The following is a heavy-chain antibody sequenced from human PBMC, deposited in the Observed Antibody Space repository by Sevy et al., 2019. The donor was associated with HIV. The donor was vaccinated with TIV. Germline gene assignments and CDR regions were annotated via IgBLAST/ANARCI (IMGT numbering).Heavy chain of an antibody. D-gene: IGHD3-3*01. CDR1: GFTFSDYY. V-gene: IGHV3-11*01. J-gene: IGHJ3*02. Sequence: GGSLRLSCAASGFTFSDYYMSWIRQAPGKGLEWVSYISSSGSTIHYADSVKGRFTISRDNAKNSRYLQMNSLRAEDTAVYYCASAGSITIFGVVITNDAFDICGQGTMVTVPS. CDR2: ISSSGSTI. CDR3: ASAGSITIFGVVITNDAFDI.